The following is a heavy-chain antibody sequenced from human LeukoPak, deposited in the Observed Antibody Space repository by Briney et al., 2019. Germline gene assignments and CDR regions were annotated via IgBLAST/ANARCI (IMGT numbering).Heavy chain of an antibody. V-gene: IGHV4-61*02. J-gene: IGHJ5*02. CDR3: ARHYGSGLDWFDP. D-gene: IGHD3-10*01. Sequence: SETLSLTCTVSSGSITSDSSYWSWIRQPAGKGLEWIGRFYSSGSTNYNPSLKSRVTISVDTSKNQLSLKLSSVTAADTAMYYCARHYGSGLDWFDPWGQGTLVTVSS. CDR1: SGSITSDSSY. CDR2: FYSSGST.